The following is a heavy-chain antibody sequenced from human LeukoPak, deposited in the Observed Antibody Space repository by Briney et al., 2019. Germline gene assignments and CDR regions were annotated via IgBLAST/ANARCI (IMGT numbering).Heavy chain of an antibody. V-gene: IGHV4-39*01. CDR1: GGSISSYY. CDR3: ARHRDDYGSGSYYKGSFGY. D-gene: IGHD3-10*01. Sequence: SETLSLTCTVSGGSISSYYWSWIRQPPGKGLEWIGSIYYSGSTYYNPSLRSRVTISVDTSKNQFSLKLSSVTAADTAVYYCARHRDDYGSGSYYKGSFGYWGQGTLVTVSS. J-gene: IGHJ4*02. CDR2: IYYSGST.